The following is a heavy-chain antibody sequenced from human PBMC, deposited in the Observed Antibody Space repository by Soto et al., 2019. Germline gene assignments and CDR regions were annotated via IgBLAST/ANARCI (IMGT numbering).Heavy chain of an antibody. J-gene: IGHJ4*02. Sequence: PSETLSLTCAVSGYSISSGYYWGWIRQPPGKGLEWIGSIYHSGSTYYNPSLKSRVTISVDTSKNQFSLRLSSVTAADTAVYYCARDKKLADYDFWSGYYYGYDYWGRGTLVTVSS. CDR1: GYSISSGYY. CDR2: IYHSGST. D-gene: IGHD3-3*01. V-gene: IGHV4-38-2*02. CDR3: ARDKKLADYDFWSGYYYGYDY.